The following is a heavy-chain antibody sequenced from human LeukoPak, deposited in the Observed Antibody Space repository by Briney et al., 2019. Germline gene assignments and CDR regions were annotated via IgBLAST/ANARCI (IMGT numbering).Heavy chain of an antibody. D-gene: IGHD6-19*01. Sequence: ASVKVSCKVSGYTLTELSMHWVRQAPGKGLEWMGGFDPEDGETIYAQKFQGRVTMTEDTSTDTAYMELSSLGSEDTAVYYCAAMPYSSGWYIGGAPFDYWGQGTLVTVSS. J-gene: IGHJ4*02. CDR2: FDPEDGET. V-gene: IGHV1-24*01. CDR3: AAMPYSSGWYIGGAPFDY. CDR1: GYTLTELS.